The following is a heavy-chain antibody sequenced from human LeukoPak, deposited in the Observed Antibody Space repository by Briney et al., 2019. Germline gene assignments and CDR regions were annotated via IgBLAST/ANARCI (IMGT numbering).Heavy chain of an antibody. CDR3: ARVPNPNYDFWSGYYSAYFDY. V-gene: IGHV3-7*03. Sequence: GGSLRLSCAASGFTFSSYWMSWVRQAPGKGLEWVANIKQDGSEKYYVDSVKGRFTISRDNAKNSLCLQMNSLRAEDTAVYYCARVPNPNYDFWSGYYSAYFDYWGQGTLVTVSS. D-gene: IGHD3-3*01. CDR2: IKQDGSEK. J-gene: IGHJ4*02. CDR1: GFTFSSYW.